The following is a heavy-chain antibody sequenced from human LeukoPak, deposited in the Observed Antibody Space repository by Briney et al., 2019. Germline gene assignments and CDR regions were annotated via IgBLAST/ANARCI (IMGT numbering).Heavy chain of an antibody. D-gene: IGHD3-10*01. CDR2: IYYSGST. CDR1: GGSISSFY. CDR3: ATTYYYGSGTYSLVY. J-gene: IGHJ4*02. V-gene: IGHV4-59*01. Sequence: SETLSLTCTVSGGSISSFYWGWIRQPPGKGLEWIGYIYYSGSTKYNPSLKSRVTISEDTSKNQFSLKLSSATAADTAVYYCATTYYYGSGTYSLVYWGQGTLVTISS.